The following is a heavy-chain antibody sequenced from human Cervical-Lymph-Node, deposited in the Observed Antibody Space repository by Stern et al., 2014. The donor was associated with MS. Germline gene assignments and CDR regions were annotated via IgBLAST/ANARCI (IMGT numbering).Heavy chain of an antibody. CDR1: GFTFASYA. J-gene: IGHJ3*01. CDR2: ISYDGINK. V-gene: IGHV3-30-3*01. Sequence: VQLVQSGGGVVQPGRSLRLSCAGSGFTFASYALHWVRQAPGQGLEWVAVISYDGINKYYTESVKGRFSMSRDNSKNMLYLQMTSLRTEDTAVYYCARDETRQVVSAMQFWGQGTMVTVS. D-gene: IGHD2-21*01. CDR3: ARDETRQVVSAMQF.